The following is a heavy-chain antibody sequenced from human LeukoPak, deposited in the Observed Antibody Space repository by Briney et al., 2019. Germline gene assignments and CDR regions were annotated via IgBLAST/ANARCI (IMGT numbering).Heavy chain of an antibody. CDR2: VTPNADRP. Sequence: GGSLRLSCAASGFTFGSYGMSWVRPAPGKGVEWVSFVTPNADRPSYADSVEGRFTISRDNPRNTLYMQMNSLRDEDTAIYYCAIMHGYYDGSGYWVQWGQGTLVTVSS. V-gene: IGHV3-23*01. J-gene: IGHJ1*01. D-gene: IGHD3-22*01. CDR3: AIMHGYYDGSGYWVQ. CDR1: GFTFGSYG.